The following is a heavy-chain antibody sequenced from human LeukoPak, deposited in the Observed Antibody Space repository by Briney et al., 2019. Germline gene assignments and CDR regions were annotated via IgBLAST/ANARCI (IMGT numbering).Heavy chain of an antibody. CDR3: ARDLRVLRFLEWFWTGFDP. Sequence: ASVKVSCKASGYTFTGYYMHWVRQAPGQGLEWMGWINPNSGATKYAQKFQGRVTMTRDTSIRTAYMELTSLRSDDTAVYYCARDLRVLRFLEWFWTGFDPWGQGTLVTVSS. CDR2: INPNSGAT. J-gene: IGHJ5*02. D-gene: IGHD3-3*01. CDR1: GYTFTGYY. V-gene: IGHV1-2*02.